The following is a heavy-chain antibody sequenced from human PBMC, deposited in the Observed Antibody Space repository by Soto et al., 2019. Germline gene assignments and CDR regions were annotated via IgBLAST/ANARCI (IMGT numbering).Heavy chain of an antibody. V-gene: IGHV3-30-3*01. D-gene: IGHD6-6*01. J-gene: IGHJ4*02. CDR1: GFTFSSYA. CDR3: ARIAARPY. CDR2: ISSDGTNK. Sequence: QVQLVESGGGVVQPGRSLRLSCAAYGFTFSSYAMHWVRQAPGKGLEWVALISSDGTNKYYADSVKGRFTISRDNSKNTMYLQVNSLRAEDTAVYYYARIAARPYWGQGTLVTVSS.